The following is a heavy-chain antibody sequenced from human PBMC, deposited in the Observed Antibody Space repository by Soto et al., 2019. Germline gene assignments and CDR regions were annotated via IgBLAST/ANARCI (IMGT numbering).Heavy chain of an antibody. J-gene: IGHJ6*02. CDR3: VRGGVVAVYYYYYYGMDV. CDR1: GGSVRGYY. D-gene: IGHD2-15*01. CDR2: INHSGST. Sequence: PSETLALTCAVYGGSVRGYYWSWIRQHPGKGLEWIGEINHSGSTNYNPSLKSRVTISVDTSKNQFSLKLSSVTAADTAVYYCVRGGVVAVYYYYYYGMDVWGQGTTVTVSS. V-gene: IGHV4-34*01.